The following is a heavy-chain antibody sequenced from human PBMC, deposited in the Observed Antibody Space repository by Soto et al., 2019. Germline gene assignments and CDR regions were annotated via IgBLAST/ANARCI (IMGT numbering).Heavy chain of an antibody. CDR3: AGYCSGGSCYVRAHLIDY. CDR1: GGSISSSSYY. Sequence: SETLSLTCTVSGGSISSSSYYWGWIRQPPGKGLEWIGSIYYSGSTYYNPSLKSRVTISVETSKNQFSLKLSSVTAADTAVYYCAGYCSGGSCYVRAHLIDYWGQGTLVTVSS. V-gene: IGHV4-39*01. J-gene: IGHJ4*02. CDR2: IYYSGST. D-gene: IGHD2-15*01.